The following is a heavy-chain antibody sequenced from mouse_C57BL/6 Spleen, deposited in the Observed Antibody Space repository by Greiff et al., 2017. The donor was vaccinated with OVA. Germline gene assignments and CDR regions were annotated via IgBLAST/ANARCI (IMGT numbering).Heavy chain of an antibody. CDR1: GYTFTDYN. CDR2: INPNNGGT. V-gene: IGHV1-22*01. Sequence: EVQLVESGPELVKPGASVKMSCKASGYTFTDYNMHWVKQSHGKSLEWIGYINPNNGGTSYNQKFKGKATLTVNKSSSTAYMELRSLTSEDSAVYYCARRLGRSYFDYWGQGTTLTVSS. CDR3: ARRLGRSYFDY. J-gene: IGHJ2*01. D-gene: IGHD4-1*01.